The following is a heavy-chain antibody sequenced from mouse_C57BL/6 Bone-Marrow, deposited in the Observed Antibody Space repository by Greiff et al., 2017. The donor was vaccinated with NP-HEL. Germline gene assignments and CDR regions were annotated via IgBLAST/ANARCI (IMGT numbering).Heavy chain of an antibody. CDR1: EYEFPSHD. CDR3: ARHRGGLLRAWFAY. D-gene: IGHD1-1*01. V-gene: IGHV5-2*01. CDR2: INSDGGST. Sequence: EVKLMESGGGLVQPGESLKLSCESNEYEFPSHDMSWVRKTPEKRLELVAAINSDGGSTYYPDTMERRFIISRDNTKKTLYLQMSSLRSEDTALYYCARHRGGLLRAWFAYWGQGTLVTVSA. J-gene: IGHJ3*01.